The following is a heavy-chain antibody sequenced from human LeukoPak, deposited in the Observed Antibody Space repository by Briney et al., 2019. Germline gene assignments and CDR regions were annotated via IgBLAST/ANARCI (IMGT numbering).Heavy chain of an antibody. Sequence: SETLSLTCTVSGGSISSYYWSWIRQPPGEGLEWIGYIYYSGSTNYNPSLKSRVTISVDTSKNQFSLKLSSVTAADTAVYYCARYPLWFGELSAFDIWGQGTMVTVSS. CDR3: ARYPLWFGELSAFDI. J-gene: IGHJ3*02. V-gene: IGHV4-59*01. CDR2: IYYSGST. CDR1: GGSISSYY. D-gene: IGHD3-10*01.